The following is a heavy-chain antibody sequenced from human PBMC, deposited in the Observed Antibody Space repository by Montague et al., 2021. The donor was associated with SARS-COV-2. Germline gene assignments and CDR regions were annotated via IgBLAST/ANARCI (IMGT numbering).Heavy chain of an antibody. Sequence: SETLSLTCTVSGGSISSYYWSWIRQPPGKGLEWIGYIYYSGSTNYNPSLKSRVTISVDTSKNQFSLKLSSVTAADTAVYYCARDLVERSSWGTYYYYDMDVGGQGTTVTVSS. V-gene: IGHV4-59*01. D-gene: IGHD6-13*01. CDR2: IYYSGST. CDR3: ARDLVERSSWGTYYYYDMDV. CDR1: GGSISSYY. J-gene: IGHJ6*02.